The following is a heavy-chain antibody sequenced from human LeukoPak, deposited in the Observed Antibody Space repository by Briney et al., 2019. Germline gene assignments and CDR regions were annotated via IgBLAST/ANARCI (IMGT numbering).Heavy chain of an antibody. D-gene: IGHD3-10*01. CDR2: IYHSGST. CDR1: GYSISYGYY. CDR3: ARDLRSGSYLNWFDP. Sequence: SETLSLTCAVTGYSISYGYYWGWIRQPPGKGLEWIGSIYHSGSTYYNPSLKSRVTISVDTSKNQFSLNLGSVTAADPAVYYCARDLRSGSYLNWFDPWGQGTLVTVSS. V-gene: IGHV4-38-2*02. J-gene: IGHJ5*02.